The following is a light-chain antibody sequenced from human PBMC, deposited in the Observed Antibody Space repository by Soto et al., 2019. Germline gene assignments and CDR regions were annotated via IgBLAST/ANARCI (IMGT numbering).Light chain of an antibody. Sequence: DIQMTQSPSSLSASVGDRVTITCRTSQPINIYLNWYQHKPGKAPKLLIYAASSLQSGVPSRFSGFGSGTDFTLTISNLQPEDFGTYYCQQSFSTPQTFGQGTRLEIK. CDR3: QQSFSTPQT. J-gene: IGKJ5*01. CDR2: AAS. CDR1: QPINIY. V-gene: IGKV1-39*01.